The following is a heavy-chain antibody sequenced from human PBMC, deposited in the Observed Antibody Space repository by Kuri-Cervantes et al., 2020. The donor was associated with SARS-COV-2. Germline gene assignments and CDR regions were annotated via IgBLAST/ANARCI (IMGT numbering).Heavy chain of an antibody. CDR2: INHSGST. V-gene: IGHV4-34*01. Sequence: SETLSPTCTVSGGSISSYYWSWIRQPPGKGLEWIGEINHSGSTNYNPSLKGRVTISVDTSKNQFSLKLSSVTAAATAVYYCARVKSVVTPDIDYWGQGTPVTVSS. CDR1: GGSISSYY. CDR3: ARVKSVVTPDIDY. J-gene: IGHJ4*02. D-gene: IGHD4-23*01.